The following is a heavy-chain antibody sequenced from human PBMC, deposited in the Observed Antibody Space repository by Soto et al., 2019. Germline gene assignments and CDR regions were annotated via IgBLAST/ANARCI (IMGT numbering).Heavy chain of an antibody. V-gene: IGHV3-7*01. CDR1: GFTFSSYW. J-gene: IGHJ4*02. D-gene: IGHD3-9*01. CDR3: ARDEGYDILTGYYTPQRFDY. Sequence: GGSLRLSCAVSGFTFSSYWMSWVRQAPGKGLEWVANIKQDGSEKYYVGSVDGRFTISRDNAKNSLYLQMNSLRAEDTAVYYCARDEGYDILTGYYTPQRFDYWGQGSLVTVSS. CDR2: IKQDGSEK.